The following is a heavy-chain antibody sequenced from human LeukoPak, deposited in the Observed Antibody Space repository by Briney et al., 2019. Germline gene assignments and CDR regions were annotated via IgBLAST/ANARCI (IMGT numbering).Heavy chain of an antibody. Sequence: GGSLRLSCAASGFSFSAYWMTWVRQAPGTGLEWVANINPAGSETYHVDPVKGRFSISRDNAKNLVYLQMNSLRAEDTAVYHCARFGYVAAVDVWGQGTPVTVSS. CDR2: INPAGSET. J-gene: IGHJ4*02. CDR3: ARFGYVAAVDV. CDR1: GFSFSAYW. D-gene: IGHD2-15*01. V-gene: IGHV3-7*01.